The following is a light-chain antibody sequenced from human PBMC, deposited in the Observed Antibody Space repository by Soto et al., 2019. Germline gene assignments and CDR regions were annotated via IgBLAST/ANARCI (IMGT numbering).Light chain of an antibody. Sequence: EIVLTQSPGTLSLSPEERATLSCRASQSVSSSYLAWYQQKPGQAPRLLIYGASSRATGIPDRFSGSGSGTDFTLTISRLEPEDFAVYYCQQYGSSPSMYTFGQGTKLEIK. V-gene: IGKV3-20*01. CDR2: GAS. CDR3: QQYGSSPSMYT. J-gene: IGKJ2*01. CDR1: QSVSSSY.